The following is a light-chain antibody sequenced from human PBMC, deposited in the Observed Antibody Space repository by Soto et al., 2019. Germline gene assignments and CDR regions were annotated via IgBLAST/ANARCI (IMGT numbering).Light chain of an antibody. Sequence: DIQMTQSPSTLSASAGDTVTITCRASQSISTFLAWYQQKPGKAPKLLIFDASSLKSGVPSRFSGSGSGTEFTLTISSLQPDDFATYYCQQHNSYPWTFGQGTKVDIK. V-gene: IGKV1-5*01. CDR3: QQHNSYPWT. CDR1: QSISTF. J-gene: IGKJ1*01. CDR2: DAS.